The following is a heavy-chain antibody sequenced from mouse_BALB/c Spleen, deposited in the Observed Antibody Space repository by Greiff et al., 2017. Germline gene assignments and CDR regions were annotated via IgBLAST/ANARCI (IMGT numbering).Heavy chain of an antibody. Sequence: QVQLQQSGAELVRPGTSVKVSCKASGYAFTNYLIEWVKQRPGQGLEWIGVINPGSGGTNYNEKFKGKATLTADKSSSTAYMQLSSLTADDSAVYFCASSSDEAYWGQGTLVTVSA. J-gene: IGHJ3*01. V-gene: IGHV1-54*01. CDR1: GYAFTNYL. D-gene: IGHD1-1*01. CDR2: INPGSGGT. CDR3: ASSSDEAY.